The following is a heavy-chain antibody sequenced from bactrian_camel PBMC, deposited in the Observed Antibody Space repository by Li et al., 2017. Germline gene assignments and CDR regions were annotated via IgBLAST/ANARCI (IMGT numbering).Heavy chain of an antibody. CDR1: GTITSTYS. V-gene: IGHV3S53*01. CDR2: IDGDRRT. J-gene: IGHJ4*01. D-gene: IGHD6*01. CDR3: AEGRGSRGEHCYSLNY. Sequence: HVQLVESGGGSVQAGGSLTLSCTASGTITSTYSMAWFRQAPGKGREGVAAIDGDRRTYYADSVKGRFTISRDSAKNTVYLQMNNLQPEDTATYYCAEGRGSRGEHCYSLNYWGQGTQVTVS.